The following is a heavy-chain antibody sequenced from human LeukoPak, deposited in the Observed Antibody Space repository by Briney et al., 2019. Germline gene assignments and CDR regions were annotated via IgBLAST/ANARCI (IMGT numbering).Heavy chain of an antibody. V-gene: IGHV4-39*07. CDR2: IYYSGST. CDR3: VRQLETGY. D-gene: IGHD6-6*01. CDR1: GGSISSSSYY. J-gene: IGHJ4*02. Sequence: SETLSLTCTVSGGSISSSSYYWGWIRQPPGKRLEWIGSIYYSGSTYYNPSLKSRVTISVDTSKNQFSLKLSSVTAADTAVYYCVRQLETGYWGQGTLVTVSS.